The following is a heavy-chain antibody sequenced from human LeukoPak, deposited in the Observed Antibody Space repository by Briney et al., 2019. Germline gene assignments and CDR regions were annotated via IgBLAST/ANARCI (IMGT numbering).Heavy chain of an antibody. J-gene: IGHJ4*02. CDR1: GYTFTSYY. CDR2: INPSGGST. D-gene: IGHD3-22*01. Sequence: ASVKVSCKASGYTFTSYYMHWVRQAPGQGLEWMGIINPSGGSTSYAQKFQGRVTMTTDTSTSTAYMELRSLRSDDTAVYYCARDLVDPYYYDSSGYDYFDYWGQGTLVTVSS. CDR3: ARDLVDPYYYDSSGYDYFDY. V-gene: IGHV1-46*01.